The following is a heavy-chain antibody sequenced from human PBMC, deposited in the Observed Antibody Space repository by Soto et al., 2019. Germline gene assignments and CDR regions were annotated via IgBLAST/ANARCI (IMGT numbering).Heavy chain of an antibody. V-gene: IGHV4-39*02. CDR1: GGSISRSSYY. Sequence: PSETLSLTCTVSGGSISRSSYYWGWIRQPPGKGLEWIGSIYYSGSTYYNPSLKSRVTISVDTSKNQFSLKLSSVTAADTAVYYCARDIGGYSGYANDYWGQGTLVTVSS. D-gene: IGHD5-12*01. J-gene: IGHJ4*02. CDR2: IYYSGST. CDR3: ARDIGGYSGYANDY.